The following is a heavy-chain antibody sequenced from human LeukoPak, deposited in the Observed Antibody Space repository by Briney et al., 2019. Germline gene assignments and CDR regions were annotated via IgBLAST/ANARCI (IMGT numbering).Heavy chain of an antibody. J-gene: IGHJ3*02. CDR2: IYYSGTT. V-gene: IGHV4-59*08. D-gene: IGHD6-6*01. CDR3: ARECSSSSGRRAFDI. Sequence: PSETLSLTCTVSGGSISSYYWSWIRQPPGKGLEWIAYIYYSGTTNYNPSLRSRITISVDTSKSQFSLKLSSVTAADTAVYYCARECSSSSGRRAFDIWGQGTMVTVSS. CDR1: GGSISSYY.